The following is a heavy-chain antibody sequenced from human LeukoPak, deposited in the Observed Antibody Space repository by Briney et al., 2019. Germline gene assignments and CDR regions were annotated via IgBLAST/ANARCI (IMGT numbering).Heavy chain of an antibody. CDR1: GGSISSGGYY. CDR2: IYYSGST. CDR3: ARVNPGPMFGFGGGFDY. D-gene: IGHD3-16*01. J-gene: IGHJ4*02. V-gene: IGHV4-31*03. Sequence: SQTLSLTCTVSGGSISSGGYYWSWIRQHPGRGLEWIGYIYYSGSTYYNPSLKSRVTISVDTSKNQFSLKLSSVTAADTAVYYCARVNPGPMFGFGGGFDYWGQGTLVTVSS.